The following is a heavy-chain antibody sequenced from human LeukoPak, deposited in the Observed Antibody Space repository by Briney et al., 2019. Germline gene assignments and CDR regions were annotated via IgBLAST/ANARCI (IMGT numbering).Heavy chain of an antibody. J-gene: IGHJ5*02. CDR1: GGTFSSYA. CDR2: IIPIFGTA. V-gene: IGHV1-69*13. D-gene: IGHD6-19*01. CDR3: ATSRGMAVAGNWFDP. Sequence: ASVKVSCKASGGTFSSYAISWVRQAPGQGLEWMGGIIPIFGTANYAQKFQGRVTITADESTSTAYMELSSLRSEDTAVYYCATSRGMAVAGNWFDPWGQGTLVTVSS.